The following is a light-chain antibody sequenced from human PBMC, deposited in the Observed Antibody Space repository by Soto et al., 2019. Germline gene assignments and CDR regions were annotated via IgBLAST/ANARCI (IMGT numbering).Light chain of an antibody. Sequence: QSVLTQPRSVSGSPGQSVTISCTGTSSDVGGYNYVSWYQQHPGTAPKLLIYDVSKRPSGVPDRFSGSKSGNTASLTSSGLQAEAEYDYYCCYYAGNCIVVFGGGTKVTVL. CDR2: DVS. V-gene: IGLV2-11*01. CDR3: CYYAGNCIVV. CDR1: SSDVGGYNY. J-gene: IGLJ2*01.